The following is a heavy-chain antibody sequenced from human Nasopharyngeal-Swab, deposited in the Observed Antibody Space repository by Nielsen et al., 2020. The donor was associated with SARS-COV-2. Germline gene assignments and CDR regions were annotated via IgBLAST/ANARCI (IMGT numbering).Heavy chain of an antibody. CDR2: ISWNSGSI. D-gene: IGHD6-19*01. CDR1: GFTFDDYA. Sequence: GGSLRLSCAASGFTFDDYAMHWVRQAPGKGLEWVSGISWNSGSIGYADSVKGRFTISRDNAKNSLYLQMNSLRAEDTALYYCAKDLSSGWYGWFDPWGQETLVTVSS. J-gene: IGHJ5*02. V-gene: IGHV3-9*01. CDR3: AKDLSSGWYGWFDP.